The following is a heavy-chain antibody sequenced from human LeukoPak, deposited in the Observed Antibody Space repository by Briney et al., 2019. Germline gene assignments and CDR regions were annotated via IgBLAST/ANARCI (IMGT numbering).Heavy chain of an antibody. CDR2: INHSGST. CDR1: GGSFSGYY. CDR3: GRGGFWMDV. V-gene: IGHV4-34*01. D-gene: IGHD3-10*01. J-gene: IGHJ6*04. Sequence: PSETLSLTCAVYGGSFSGYYWSWIRQPPGKGLEWIGEINHSGSTNYNPSLKSRVTISVDTSKNQFSLKLSSVTAADTAVYYCGRGGFWMDVWGKGTTVTVSS.